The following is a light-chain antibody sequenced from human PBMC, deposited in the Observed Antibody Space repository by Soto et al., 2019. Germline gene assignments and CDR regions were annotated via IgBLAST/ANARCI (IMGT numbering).Light chain of an antibody. CDR1: QSVSTY. V-gene: IGKV3-11*01. J-gene: IGKJ5*01. CDR3: QHRATWPIT. CDR2: DVS. Sequence: EIVLTQSPATLSLPPVERVTLSFRASQSVSTYLAWYQLKPGQAPRLLIHDVSTRAAGIPARFSGGGSGTDFTLTISSLEPEDFAIYYCQHRATWPITFGQGTRLEIK.